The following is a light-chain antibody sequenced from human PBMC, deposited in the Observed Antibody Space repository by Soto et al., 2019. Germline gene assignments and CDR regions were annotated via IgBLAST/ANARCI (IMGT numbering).Light chain of an antibody. J-gene: IGLJ1*01. CDR1: SSDVGNFNL. Sequence: QSALTQPASVSGSPGQSISISCTGTSSDVGNFNLVSWYQHHPGEAPKLIIFEVSRRPSGVSNRFSGSKSGNTASLTISGLQTEDEADYHCCSYAGTNTYVFGTGTKLTVL. CDR2: EVS. V-gene: IGLV2-23*02. CDR3: CSYAGTNTYV.